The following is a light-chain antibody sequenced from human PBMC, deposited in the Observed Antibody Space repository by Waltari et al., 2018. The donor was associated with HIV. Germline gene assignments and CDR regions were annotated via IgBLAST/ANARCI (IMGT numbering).Light chain of an antibody. CDR2: DVN. J-gene: IGLJ2*01. CDR3: SSYTRSHTLV. V-gene: IGLV2-14*01. CDR1: STYLDIYNF. Sequence: QSALTQPASVSGSPGQSITISCSGTSTYLDIYNFVSWYRQFPGKAPQLLISDVNSRPVGIPLRFSGSKSGSAASLTISGLQTDDEADYYCSSYTRSHTLVFGGGTKLTVL.